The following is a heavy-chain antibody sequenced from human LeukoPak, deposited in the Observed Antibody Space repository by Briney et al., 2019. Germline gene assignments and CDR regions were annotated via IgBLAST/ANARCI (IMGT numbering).Heavy chain of an antibody. D-gene: IGHD6-13*01. V-gene: IGHV3-53*01. Sequence: GGSLRLSCAASGFTVSSNYMSWVRQAPGKGLEWVSVIYSGGSTYYADSVKGRFTISRDNSKNTLYLQMNSLRAEDTAVYYCATARTSSSWSKFDYWGQGTLVTVSS. CDR2: IYSGGST. J-gene: IGHJ4*02. CDR3: ATARTSSSWSKFDY. CDR1: GFTVSSNY.